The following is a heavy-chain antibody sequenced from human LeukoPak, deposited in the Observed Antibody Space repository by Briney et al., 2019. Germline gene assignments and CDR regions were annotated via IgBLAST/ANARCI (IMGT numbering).Heavy chain of an antibody. J-gene: IGHJ4*02. CDR3: AIELSQWPH. Sequence: GRSLRLSCAASGFTFSSYAMHWVRQAPGKGLEWVAVISYDGSNKYYADSVKGRFTISRDNSKNTLYLQMNSLRAEDTAVYYCAIELSQWPHWGQGTLVIVSS. V-gene: IGHV3-30-3*01. CDR2: ISYDGSNK. D-gene: IGHD6-19*01. CDR1: GFTFSSYA.